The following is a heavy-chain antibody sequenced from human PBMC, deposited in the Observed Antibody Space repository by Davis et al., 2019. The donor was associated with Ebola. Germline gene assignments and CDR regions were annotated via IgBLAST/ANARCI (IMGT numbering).Heavy chain of an antibody. V-gene: IGHV3-48*04. CDR1: GFTFSSYS. J-gene: IGHJ4*02. CDR2: ISSSGSTI. CDR3: ANSPVEAADY. Sequence: GESPKISCAASGFTFSSYSMNWVRQAPGKGLEWVSYISSSGSTIYYADSVKGRFTISRDNAKNSLYLQMNSLRAEDTAVYYCANSPVEAADYWGQGTLVTVSS. D-gene: IGHD6-19*01.